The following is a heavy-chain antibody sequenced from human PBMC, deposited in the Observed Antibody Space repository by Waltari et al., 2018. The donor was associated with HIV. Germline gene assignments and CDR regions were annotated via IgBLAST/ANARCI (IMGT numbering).Heavy chain of an antibody. V-gene: IGHV5-51*01. CDR1: GYCFTSYW. CDR3: ARQYCSSTNCYPARFDP. J-gene: IGHJ5*02. Sequence: EVQLVHSGAEVTKPAASLKISCTGSGYCFTSYWSGWVLHMPRKGLDWMGIIYPGDSDTRYSPSFQGQVTISADKSISTAYLQWSSLKASDTAMYYCARQYCSSTNCYPARFDPWGQGTLVTVSS. D-gene: IGHD2-2*01. CDR2: IYPGDSDT.